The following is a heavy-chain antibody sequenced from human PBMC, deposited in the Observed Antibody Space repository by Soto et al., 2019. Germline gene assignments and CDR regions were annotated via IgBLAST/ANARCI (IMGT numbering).Heavy chain of an antibody. Sequence: GDSVKVSCKASGYTFTGYYMHWVRQAPGQGLEWMGWINPNSGGTNYAQKFQGRVTMTRDTSISTAYMELSRLRSDDTAVYYCATLSGGTPHPYGMDVWGQGTTVTGSS. D-gene: IGHD2-15*01. CDR1: GYTFTGYY. J-gene: IGHJ6*02. V-gene: IGHV1-2*02. CDR3: ATLSGGTPHPYGMDV. CDR2: INPNSGGT.